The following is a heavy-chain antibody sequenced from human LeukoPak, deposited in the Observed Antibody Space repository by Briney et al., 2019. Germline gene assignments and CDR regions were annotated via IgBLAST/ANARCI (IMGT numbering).Heavy chain of an antibody. CDR1: GYTFTNNF. Sequence: GASVKVSCKASGYTFTNNFMHWVRQAPGQGLEWIGIINPSGDNTWYAQKFQGRVTMTRDMATSTDYLEVSSLRSEDTAVYYCARLDSGSYYYFDYWGQGTLVTVSS. D-gene: IGHD3-10*01. CDR3: ARLDSGSYYYFDY. V-gene: IGHV1-46*01. J-gene: IGHJ4*02. CDR2: INPSGDNT.